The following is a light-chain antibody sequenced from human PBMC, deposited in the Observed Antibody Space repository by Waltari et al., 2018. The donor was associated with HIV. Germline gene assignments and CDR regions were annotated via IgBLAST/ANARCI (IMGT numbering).Light chain of an antibody. Sequence: QSALTQPPSVSGSPGQSVTISCTGTSSDVGTYNRVSWYQQPPGTAPKVVIYEVSNRPSGVPVRFAGSKSGTTASLTISGLQAEAEADYSCSSFTTSSTLIFGGGTRLTVL. V-gene: IGLV2-18*02. J-gene: IGLJ2*01. CDR3: SSFTTSSTLI. CDR2: EVS. CDR1: SSDVGTYNR.